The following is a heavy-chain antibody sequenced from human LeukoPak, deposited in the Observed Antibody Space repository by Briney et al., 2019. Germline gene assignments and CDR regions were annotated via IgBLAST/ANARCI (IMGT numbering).Heavy chain of an antibody. D-gene: IGHD5-24*01. V-gene: IGHV4-39*01. Sequence: PSETLSLTCTVSSDSISNSAYHWGWIRQPPGRGLEWIGTIYYNRGTYYNPSLKSRVTISVDTSKNRFSLKLSSVTAADTAVYYCASTYQRWLQSIWGQGTLVTVSS. CDR1: SDSISNSAYH. J-gene: IGHJ4*02. CDR3: ASTYQRWLQSI. CDR2: IYYNRGT.